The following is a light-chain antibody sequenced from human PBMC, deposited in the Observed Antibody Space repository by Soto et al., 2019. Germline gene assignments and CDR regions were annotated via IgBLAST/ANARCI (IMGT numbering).Light chain of an antibody. Sequence: EIVMTQSPATLSVSPVERATFSCRASQSVSSNLAWYQQKPGQAPRLLIYGASIRATGIPARFSGSGSGTDFTFTISSLQPEDIATYYCQQYDNLQLTFGGGTKVDIK. J-gene: IGKJ4*01. CDR3: QQYDNLQLT. V-gene: IGKV3-15*01. CDR2: GAS. CDR1: QSVSSN.